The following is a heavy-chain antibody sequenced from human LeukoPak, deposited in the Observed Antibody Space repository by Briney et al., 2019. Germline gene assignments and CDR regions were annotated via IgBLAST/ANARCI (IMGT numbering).Heavy chain of an antibody. Sequence: SETLSLTCTVSGGSISSSSYYWGWIRQPPGKGLEWIGSIYYSGSTYYNPSLKSRVTISVDTSKNQFSLKLSSVTAADTAVYYCAKVRLGELSCFDYWGQGTLVTVSS. D-gene: IGHD3-16*02. CDR1: GGSISSSSYY. J-gene: IGHJ4*02. V-gene: IGHV4-39*07. CDR3: AKVRLGELSCFDY. CDR2: IYYSGST.